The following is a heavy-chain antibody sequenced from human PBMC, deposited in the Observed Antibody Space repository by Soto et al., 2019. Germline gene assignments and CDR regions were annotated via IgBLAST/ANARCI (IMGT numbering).Heavy chain of an antibody. J-gene: IGHJ4*02. D-gene: IGHD4-17*01. V-gene: IGHV3-30*18. Sequence: QVQLVESGGGVVQPGRSLSLSCAASGFTLRSYGMYWVRQAPGKGLECVAVISYDGTEKYYADSVKGRFTISRDTSKNTLYLQMNSLRAEDTAVYYCAKDGHHGDPPDYWGQGTLVTVSS. CDR2: ISYDGTEK. CDR1: GFTLRSYG. CDR3: AKDGHHGDPPDY.